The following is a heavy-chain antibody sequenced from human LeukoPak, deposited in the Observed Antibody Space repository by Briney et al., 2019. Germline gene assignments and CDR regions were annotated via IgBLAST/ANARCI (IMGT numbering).Heavy chain of an antibody. V-gene: IGHV3-23*01. CDR3: AKGGGGTHAFAY. CDR2: ISDGGGST. D-gene: IGHD1-26*01. Sequence: GGSLRLSCATSGFTFSSYVMSWVRQAPGKGLEWVSGISDGGGSTYYADSVKGRFTISRDDSKNTLYLQMNSLRAEDTAVYYCAKGGGGTHAFAYWGREPWSPSPQ. J-gene: IGHJ4*02. CDR1: GFTFSSYV.